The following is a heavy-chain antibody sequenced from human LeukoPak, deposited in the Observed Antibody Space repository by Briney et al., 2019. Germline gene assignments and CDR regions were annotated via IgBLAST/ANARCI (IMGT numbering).Heavy chain of an antibody. CDR1: GFTFSSYA. J-gene: IGHJ6*02. D-gene: IGHD3-3*02. CDR3: ARPFLEWFDGMGV. CDR2: ISGSGGST. V-gene: IGHV3-23*01. Sequence: GGSLRLSCAASGFTFSSYAMSWVRQAPGKGLEWVSAISGSGGSTYYADSVKGRFTISRDNSKNTLYLQMNSLRAEDTAVYYCARPFLEWFDGMGVWGQGTTVTVSS.